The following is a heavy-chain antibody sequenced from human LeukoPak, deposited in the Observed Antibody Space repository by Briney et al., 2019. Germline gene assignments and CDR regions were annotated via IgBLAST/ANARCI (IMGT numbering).Heavy chain of an antibody. J-gene: IGHJ4*02. V-gene: IGHV3-7*01. D-gene: IGHD5-24*01. CDR1: GFTLSSYG. CDR2: IKEDGSEI. CDR3: ATDRGWLQFDY. Sequence: PGRSLRLSCAASGFTLSSYGMHWVRQAPGKGLEWVANIKEDGSEINYIDSVKGRFTISRDNAKNLLYLQMNSLRAEDTAVYYCATDRGWLQFDYWGQGTLVTVSS.